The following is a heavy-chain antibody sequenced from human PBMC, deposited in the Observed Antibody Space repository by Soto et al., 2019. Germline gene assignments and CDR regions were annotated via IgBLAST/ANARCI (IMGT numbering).Heavy chain of an antibody. CDR3: ARVRGSSGYYYALDI. V-gene: IGHV4-30-2*01. CDR1: GGSFSGYS. D-gene: IGHD3-22*01. J-gene: IGHJ3*02. CDR2: IYHSGST. Sequence: SETLSLTCAVYGGSFSGYSWSWIRQPPGKGLEWIGYIYHSGSTYYNPSLKSRVSISVDRSKNQFSLKLSSVTAADTAVYYCARVRGSSGYYYALDIWGQGTMVTVSS.